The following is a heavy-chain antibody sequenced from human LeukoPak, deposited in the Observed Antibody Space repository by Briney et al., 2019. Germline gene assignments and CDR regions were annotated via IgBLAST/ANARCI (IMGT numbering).Heavy chain of an antibody. V-gene: IGHV1-2*02. CDR2: INPNSGGT. J-gene: IGHJ4*02. D-gene: IGHD5-18*01. CDR1: GYTFTGYY. CDR3: ARSVTAGTLGGIRYHFDY. Sequence: ASVKVSCKASGYTFTGYYMHWVRQAPGQGLEWMGWINPNSGGTNYAQKFPGRVTMTRDTSISTAYMELSRLRSDDTAVYYCARSVTAGTLGGIRYHFDYWGQGTLVTVSS.